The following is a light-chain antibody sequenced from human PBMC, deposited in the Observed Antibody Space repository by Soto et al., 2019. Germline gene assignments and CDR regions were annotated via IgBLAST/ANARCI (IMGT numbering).Light chain of an antibody. J-gene: IGKJ5*01. CDR1: QSVSSSY. CDR2: GAS. CDR3: QQRQYWPPIT. V-gene: IGKV3D-20*02. Sequence: EIVFTQSPGTLSLSPGERATLSCRASQSVSSSYLAWYQQKPGQAPRLLIYGASSRATGIPARFSGSGSGTDFTLTISSLEPEDFAVYYCQQRQYWPPITFGQGTRLEIK.